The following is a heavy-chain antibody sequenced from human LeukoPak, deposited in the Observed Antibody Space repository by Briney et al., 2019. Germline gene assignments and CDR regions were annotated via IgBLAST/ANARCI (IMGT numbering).Heavy chain of an antibody. Sequence: GGSLRLSCAASGFTVSSNEMSWVRQAPGKGLEWVSSISGGRTYYADSRKGRFTISRDNSKNTLYLQMNSLRAEDTAVYYCARDHGSGSYFQYYFDYWGQGTLVTVSS. CDR2: ISGGRT. J-gene: IGHJ4*02. V-gene: IGHV3-38-3*01. D-gene: IGHD3-10*01. CDR1: GFTVSSNE. CDR3: ARDHGSGSYFQYYFDY.